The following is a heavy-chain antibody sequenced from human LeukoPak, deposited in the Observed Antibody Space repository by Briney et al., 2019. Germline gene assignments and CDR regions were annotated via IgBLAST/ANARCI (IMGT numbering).Heavy chain of an antibody. V-gene: IGHV3-23*01. D-gene: IGHD1-26*01. CDR3: AKDVGKWESLHFFDY. CDR2: ISGSGAST. J-gene: IGHJ4*02. CDR1: GFTLSTNA. Sequence: GGSPRLSCLTSGFTLSTNAMSWVRQAPGKELEWISGISGSGASTYYADSVKGRFTISRDDPRNTLYLQMNSLRGDDTAVYYCAKDVGKWESLHFFDYWGQGTLVTVSS.